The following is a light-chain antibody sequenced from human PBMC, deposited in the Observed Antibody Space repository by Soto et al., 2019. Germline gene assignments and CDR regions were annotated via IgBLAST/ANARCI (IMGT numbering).Light chain of an antibody. CDR2: GNT. CDR1: SSNIGSTYD. Sequence: QSLLTQPPLVSGAPGQRITISCTGSSSNIGSTYDVQWYQQLPGTAPKLLIHGNTDRPSGVPDRFSGSKSGTSASLAITGLQADDEADYYCQSYDDSLSVHYVFGTGTKLTVL. V-gene: IGLV1-40*01. J-gene: IGLJ1*01. CDR3: QSYDDSLSVHYV.